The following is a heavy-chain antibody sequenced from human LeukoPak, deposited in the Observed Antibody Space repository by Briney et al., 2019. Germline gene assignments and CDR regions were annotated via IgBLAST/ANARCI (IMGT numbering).Heavy chain of an antibody. CDR1: GYTFISYA. Sequence: ASVKVSCKASGYTFISYAISWVRQAPGQGLEWMGGIIPIFGTANYAQKFQGRVTITTDESTSTAYMELSSLRSEDTAVYYCARVGGSDYDFWSASPGFDYWGQGTLVTVSS. D-gene: IGHD3-3*01. CDR3: ARVGGSDYDFWSASPGFDY. J-gene: IGHJ4*02. CDR2: IIPIFGTA. V-gene: IGHV1-69*05.